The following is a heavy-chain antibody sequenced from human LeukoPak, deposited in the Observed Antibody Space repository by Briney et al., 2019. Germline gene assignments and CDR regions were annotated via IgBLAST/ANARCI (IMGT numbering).Heavy chain of an antibody. CDR3: ARGDVVGATLGYFDY. Sequence: SVKGRFTISRDNAKNSVYLQMNSLRAEDTAVYYCARGDVVGATLGYFDYWGQGTLVTVSS. V-gene: IGHV3-21*01. D-gene: IGHD1-26*01. J-gene: IGHJ4*02.